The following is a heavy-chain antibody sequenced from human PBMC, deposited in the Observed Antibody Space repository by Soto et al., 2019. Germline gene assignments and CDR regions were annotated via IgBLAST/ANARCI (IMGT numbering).Heavy chain of an antibody. CDR3: ARDSGSLLNWFDP. CDR2: IKQDGSEK. D-gene: IGHD3-10*01. Sequence: GGSLRLSCAASGFTFSSYWMSWVRQAPGKGLEWVANIKQDGSEKYYVDSVKGRFTISRDNAKNSLYLQMNSLRAEDTAVYYCARDSGSLLNWFDPWGQGPLVTVSS. V-gene: IGHV3-7*01. J-gene: IGHJ5*02. CDR1: GFTFSSYW.